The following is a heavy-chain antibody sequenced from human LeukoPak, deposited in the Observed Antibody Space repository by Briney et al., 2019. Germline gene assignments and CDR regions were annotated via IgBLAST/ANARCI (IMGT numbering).Heavy chain of an antibody. CDR1: GGTFSSYA. D-gene: IGHD2-15*01. CDR2: IIPIFGTA. V-gene: IGHV1-69*13. Sequence: ASVKVSCKASGGTFSSYAISWVRQAPGQGLEWMGGIIPIFGTANYAQKFQGRVTITADESTSTAYMELSSLRSEDTAVYYCASPARDPDYYSMDVWGQGTTVTVSS. J-gene: IGHJ6*02. CDR3: ASPARDPDYYSMDV.